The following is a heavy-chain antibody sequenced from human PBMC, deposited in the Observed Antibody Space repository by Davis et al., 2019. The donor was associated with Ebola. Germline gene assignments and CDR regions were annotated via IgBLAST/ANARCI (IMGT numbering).Heavy chain of an antibody. Sequence: GGSLRLSCAVSGFTFSNYNMNWVRQTPGKGLEWVSHISDDSSSTYYADSVKGRFTISRDNVKNSLYLQMNSLRAEDTAVYYCARASGYSGYDFSPSDYWGQGTLVTVSS. J-gene: IGHJ4*02. CDR1: GFTFSNYN. CDR3: ARASGYSGYDFSPSDY. CDR2: ISDDSSST. D-gene: IGHD5-12*01. V-gene: IGHV3-48*01.